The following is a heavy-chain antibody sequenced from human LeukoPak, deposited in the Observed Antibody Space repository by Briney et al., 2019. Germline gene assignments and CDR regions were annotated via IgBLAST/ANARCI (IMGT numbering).Heavy chain of an antibody. CDR1: GYTFSSYG. J-gene: IGHJ6*03. Sequence: ASVKLSCKASGYTFSSYGISWVRQALGQGLEWMGWISAYNGNTNYAQKLQGRVTMTTDTSTSTAYMELRSLRSDDTAVYYCARDGIAARPHYMDVWGKGTTVTVSS. CDR3: ARDGIAARPHYMDV. D-gene: IGHD6-6*01. CDR2: ISAYNGNT. V-gene: IGHV1-18*01.